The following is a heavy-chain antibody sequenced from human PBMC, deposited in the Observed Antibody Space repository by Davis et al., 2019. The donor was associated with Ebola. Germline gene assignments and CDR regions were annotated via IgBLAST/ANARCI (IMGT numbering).Heavy chain of an antibody. CDR1: GFTFSNAW. D-gene: IGHD2-2*01. CDR3: ARGGIVVVPAAMNPYYYYGMDV. CDR2: IKQDGSEK. J-gene: IGHJ6*02. Sequence: GESLKISCAASGFTFSNAWMSWVRQAPGQGLEWVANIKQDGSEKYYVDSVKGRFTISRDNAKNSLYLQMNSLRAEDTAVYYCARGGIVVVPAAMNPYYYYGMDVWGQGTTVTVSS. V-gene: IGHV3-7*01.